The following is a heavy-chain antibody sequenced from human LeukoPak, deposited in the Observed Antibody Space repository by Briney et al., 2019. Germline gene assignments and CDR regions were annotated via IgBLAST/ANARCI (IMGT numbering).Heavy chain of an antibody. CDR2: IYYSGST. CDR3: XXXXXXXXXXXXSLPHFDY. J-gene: IGHJ4*02. CDR1: GGSISSYY. V-gene: IGHV4-59*08. Sequence: SETLSLTCTVSGGSISSYYWSWIRQPPGKGLEWIGYIYYSGSTNYNPSLKSRVTISVDTSKNQFSLQLSSVTAADTAVYYCXXXXXXXXXXXXSLPHFDYWGQGILVTVSS.